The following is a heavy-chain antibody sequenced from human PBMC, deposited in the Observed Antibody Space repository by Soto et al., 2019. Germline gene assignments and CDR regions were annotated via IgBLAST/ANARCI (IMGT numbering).Heavy chain of an antibody. D-gene: IGHD2-2*01. J-gene: IGHJ4*02. V-gene: IGHV1-18*01. Sequence: ASVKVSCKASGYTFTNHGISWVRQAPGQGLEWMGWISTYSGNINYAPKFQGRVTMTADSSTSTAYMELTSLISDDTAVYYCARHCNSTTCYSFDYWGQGTLVTVSS. CDR2: ISTYSGNI. CDR1: GYTFTNHG. CDR3: ARHCNSTTCYSFDY.